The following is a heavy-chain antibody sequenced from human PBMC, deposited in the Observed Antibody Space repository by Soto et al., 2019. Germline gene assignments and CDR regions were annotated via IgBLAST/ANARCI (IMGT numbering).Heavy chain of an antibody. CDR3: ARDAFGYDSSCYHFDY. Sequence: EVQLVESGGGLVQPGGSLRLTCAASGFSFSNYNMNWVRQAPGKGLEWVSYISKSSGTIYYADSVKGRFSISRDNGKNSLYLQMNSLRDEDTAVYYCARDAFGYDSSCYHFDYWGQGTLVTVSS. D-gene: IGHD3-22*01. V-gene: IGHV3-48*02. CDR2: ISKSSGTI. CDR1: GFSFSNYN. J-gene: IGHJ4*02.